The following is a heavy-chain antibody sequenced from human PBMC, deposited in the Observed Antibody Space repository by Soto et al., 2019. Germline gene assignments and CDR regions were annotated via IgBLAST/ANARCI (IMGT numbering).Heavy chain of an antibody. V-gene: IGHV2-5*02. CDR2: IYWDDDK. J-gene: IGHJ5*02. CDR3: AHRTATVTTDNWFDP. D-gene: IGHD4-17*01. CDR1: GFSLSTSGVG. Sequence: QITLKESGPTLVKPTQTLTLTCTFSGFSLSTSGVGVGWIRQPPGKALEWLALIYWDDDKRYSPSLKSKLTITKDTSKNQVVLTMTNMDPVDTATYYCAHRTATVTTDNWFDPWGQGTLVTVSS.